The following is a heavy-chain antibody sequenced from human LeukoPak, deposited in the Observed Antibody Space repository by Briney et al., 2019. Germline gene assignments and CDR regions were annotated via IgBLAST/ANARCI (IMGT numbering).Heavy chain of an antibody. D-gene: IGHD2-21*02. CDR2: ISWNSGSI. J-gene: IGHJ6*02. CDR3: ARDQPYCGGDCPYGMDV. V-gene: IGHV3-9*01. Sequence: GGSLRLSCAASGFTFDDYAMHWVRQAPGKGLEWVSGISWNSGSIGYADSVKGRFTISRDNAKNSLYLQMNSLRAEDTAVYYCARDQPYCGGDCPYGMDVWGQGTTVTVSS. CDR1: GFTFDDYA.